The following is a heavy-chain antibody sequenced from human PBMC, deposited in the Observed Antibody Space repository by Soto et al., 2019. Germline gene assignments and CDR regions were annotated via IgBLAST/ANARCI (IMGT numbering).Heavy chain of an antibody. CDR2: IYYSGST. D-gene: IGHD3-22*01. Sequence: KPSETLSLTCTVSGGSISSYYWSWIRQPPGKGLEWIGYIYYSGSTNYNPSLKSRVTISVDTSKNQFSLKPSSVTAADTAVYYCARYYYDSSGYYPETSWFDPWGQGTLVTVSS. J-gene: IGHJ5*02. V-gene: IGHV4-59*01. CDR1: GGSISSYY. CDR3: ARYYYDSSGYYPETSWFDP.